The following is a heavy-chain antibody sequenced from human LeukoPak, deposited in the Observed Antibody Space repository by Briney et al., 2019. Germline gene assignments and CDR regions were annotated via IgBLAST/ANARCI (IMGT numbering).Heavy chain of an antibody. CDR3: ARDIARWSGSYSVSDY. D-gene: IGHD1-26*01. V-gene: IGHV1-2*06. Sequence: GASVKVSCKASGYTFTGYYMHWVRQAPGQGLEWMGRINPNSGGTNYAQKFQGRVTMTRDTSISTAYMELSRQRSDDTAVYYCARDIARWSGSYSVSDYWGQGTLVTVSS. CDR1: GYTFTGYY. CDR2: INPNSGGT. J-gene: IGHJ4*02.